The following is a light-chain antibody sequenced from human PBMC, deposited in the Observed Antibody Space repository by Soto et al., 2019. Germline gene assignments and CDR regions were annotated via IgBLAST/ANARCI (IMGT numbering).Light chain of an antibody. Sequence: DIVMTQSPLSLPVTPGEPASISCRSSRNLMHSNGYNHLDWYLQKPGQSPQLLIYLGSNRASGVPDRFSGSGSGTDFILRISXVEAEDVGVYYCMQTLQTPTFGQGTKVDIK. V-gene: IGKV2-28*01. CDR3: MQTLQTPT. J-gene: IGKJ1*01. CDR1: RNLMHSNGYNH. CDR2: LGS.